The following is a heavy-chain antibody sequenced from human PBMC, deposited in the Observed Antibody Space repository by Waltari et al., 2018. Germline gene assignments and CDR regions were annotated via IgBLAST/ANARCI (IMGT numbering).Heavy chain of an antibody. D-gene: IGHD4-17*01. J-gene: IGHJ5*02. CDR3: ARVTVLLGWFDP. Sequence: QVQLQESGPGLVKPSETLSLTCTVSGGSISSYYWSWIRQPPGKGLEWIGYIYYSGSTNYHPSLKSRVPITVDTSKNQFSLKLSSVTAADTAVYYCARVTVLLGWFDPRGQGTLVTVSS. CDR1: GGSISSYY. V-gene: IGHV4-59*01. CDR2: IYYSGST.